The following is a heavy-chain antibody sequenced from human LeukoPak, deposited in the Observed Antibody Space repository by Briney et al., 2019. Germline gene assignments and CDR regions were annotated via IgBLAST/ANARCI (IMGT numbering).Heavy chain of an antibody. Sequence: SETLSLTCTVSGGSLSSYYWSWIRQPPGKGLEWIGYIYYSGSTNYNPSLKSRVTISVDTSKNQFSLKLSSVTAADTAVYYCARGGEYYDSSGYYPLPFAFDIWGQGTMVTVSS. CDR1: GGSLSSYY. J-gene: IGHJ3*02. CDR2: IYYSGST. V-gene: IGHV4-59*01. CDR3: ARGGEYYDSSGYYPLPFAFDI. D-gene: IGHD3-22*01.